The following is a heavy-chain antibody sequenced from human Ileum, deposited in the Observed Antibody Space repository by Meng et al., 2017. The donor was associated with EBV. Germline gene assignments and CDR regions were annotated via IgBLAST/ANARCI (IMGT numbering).Heavy chain of an antibody. D-gene: IGHD2/OR15-2a*01. J-gene: IGHJ5*02. V-gene: IGHV1-2*06. Sequence: QVQVVQSGAGVMRPGAWVCVSCRALGYTFTGYNIHGLRQAPGPGLDWMGRINPNGGDRNYAQNFHGRVTLTLDMAIHTAIMDLSSLKSDDTAVYYCARFRIQAGALDTWGQGTLVTVSS. CDR1: GYTFTGYN. CDR2: INPNGGDR. CDR3: ARFRIQAGALDT.